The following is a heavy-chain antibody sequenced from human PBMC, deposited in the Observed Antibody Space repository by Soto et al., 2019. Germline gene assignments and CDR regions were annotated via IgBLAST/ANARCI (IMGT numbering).Heavy chain of an antibody. J-gene: IGHJ4*02. V-gene: IGHV3-72*01. CDR1: GFAFSDHY. CDR3: VRVGERYSFDY. Sequence: PGGSVRLSCATSGFAFSDHYMDWVRQAPGKGLEWVGRIRMKVNSSTTQYAASVKGRFTISRDDSKNSLYVQLNSLRTEDTAIYYCVRVGERYSFDYWGQGTLVTVSS. CDR2: IRMKVNSSTT. D-gene: IGHD5-18*01.